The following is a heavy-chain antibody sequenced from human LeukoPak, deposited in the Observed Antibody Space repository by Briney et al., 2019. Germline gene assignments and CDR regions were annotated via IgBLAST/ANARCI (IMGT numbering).Heavy chain of an antibody. CDR1: GFTFSSYA. CDR3: AKDHYDSSGYYDAFDI. D-gene: IGHD3-22*01. Sequence: GGSLRLSCAASGFTFSSYAMSWVRQAPGKGLEWVSAISGSGGSTYYADSVKGRFTISRDNSKNTLYLQMNSLRAEDTAVYYCAKDHYDSSGYYDAFDIWGQGTMVTVSS. V-gene: IGHV3-23*01. CDR2: ISGSGGST. J-gene: IGHJ3*02.